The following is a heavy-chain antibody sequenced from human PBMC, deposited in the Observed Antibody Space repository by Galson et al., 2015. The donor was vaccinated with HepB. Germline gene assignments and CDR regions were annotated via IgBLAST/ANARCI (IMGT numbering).Heavy chain of an antibody. J-gene: IGHJ4*02. CDR3: AKVGDPDPYYFDY. CDR2: ISGSGGST. CDR1: GFTFSSYA. Sequence: SLRLSCAASGFTFSSYAMSWVRQAPGKGLEWVSAISGSGGSTYYADSVKGRFTISRDNSKNTLYLQMNSLRAEDTAVYYCAKVGDPDPYYFDYWGQGTLVTVSS. V-gene: IGHV3-23*01. D-gene: IGHD3-16*01.